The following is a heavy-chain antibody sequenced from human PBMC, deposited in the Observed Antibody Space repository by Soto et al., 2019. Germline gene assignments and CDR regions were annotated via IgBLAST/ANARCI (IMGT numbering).Heavy chain of an antibody. D-gene: IGHD6-19*01. CDR3: ERGQHSSGWYHPYYYYGMDV. CDR2: ISYDGSNK. J-gene: IGHJ6*02. V-gene: IGHV3-30-3*01. CDR1: GFTFSSYA. Sequence: GGSLRLSCAASGFTFSSYAMHWVRQAPGKGLEWVAVISYDGSNKYYADSVKGRFTISRDNSKNTLYLQMNSLRAEDTAVYYCERGQHSSGWYHPYYYYGMDVWGQGTTVTVSS.